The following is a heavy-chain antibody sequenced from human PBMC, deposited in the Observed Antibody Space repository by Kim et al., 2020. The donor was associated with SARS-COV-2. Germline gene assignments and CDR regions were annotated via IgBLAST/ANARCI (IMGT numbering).Heavy chain of an antibody. V-gene: IGHV3-7*03. J-gene: IGHJ4*02. CDR2: IKQDGSEK. D-gene: IGHD3-9*01. CDR1: GFTFSSYW. Sequence: GGSLRLSCAASGFTFSSYWMSWVRQAPGKGLEWVANIKQDGSEKYYVDSVKGRFTISRDNAKNSLYLQMNSLRAEDTAVYYCARIGDDILTGYFDYWGQGTLVTVSS. CDR3: ARIGDDILTGYFDY.